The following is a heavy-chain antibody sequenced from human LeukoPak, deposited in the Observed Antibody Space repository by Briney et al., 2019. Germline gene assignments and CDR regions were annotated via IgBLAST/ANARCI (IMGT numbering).Heavy chain of an antibody. CDR2: IRQDGGEG. V-gene: IGHV3-7*03. Sequence: PGGSLRLSCAASGFMFSSYWMTWVRQAPGKGLEWVANIRQDGGEGYYVDSVKGRFTISRDNSKNTLYLQMNSLRAEDTVVYYCARDRPSGYSGSYSVRDYGMDVWGQGTTVTVSS. D-gene: IGHD1-26*01. J-gene: IGHJ6*02. CDR3: ARDRPSGYSGSYSVRDYGMDV. CDR1: GFMFSSYW.